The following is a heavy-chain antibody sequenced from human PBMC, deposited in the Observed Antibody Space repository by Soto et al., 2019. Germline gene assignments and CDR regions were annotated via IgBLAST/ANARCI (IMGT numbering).Heavy chain of an antibody. D-gene: IGHD3-3*01. Sequence: QVLLVQSGADVKKPGASVKVSCKTSGYTFTEFDINWVRQAPGQGLEWMGWMNTNTGNTGYAQKLQGRGTSSRDTSISTPYMELRRLRPEVTAVYYFARVVRFFGGKAGSWGQRTRVTVSS. CDR3: ARVVRFFGGKAGS. V-gene: IGHV1-8*01. CDR2: MNTNTGNT. CDR1: GYTFTEFD. J-gene: IGHJ5*02.